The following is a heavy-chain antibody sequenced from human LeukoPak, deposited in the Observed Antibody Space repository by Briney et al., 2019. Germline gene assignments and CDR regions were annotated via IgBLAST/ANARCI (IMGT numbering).Heavy chain of an antibody. D-gene: IGHD2-2*01. V-gene: IGHV1-8*01. CDR2: MNPNSGNT. CDR1: GYTFTSYD. Sequence: ASVKVSCKASGYTFTSYDINWVRQATGQGLEWMGWMNPNSGNTGYAQKFQGRVTMTRNTSISTAYMELSSLRSEDTAVYYCARVESYCSTCKGNSNDQQAYGMDVWGQGTTVTVSS. J-gene: IGHJ6*02. CDR3: ARVESYCSTCKGNSNDQQAYGMDV.